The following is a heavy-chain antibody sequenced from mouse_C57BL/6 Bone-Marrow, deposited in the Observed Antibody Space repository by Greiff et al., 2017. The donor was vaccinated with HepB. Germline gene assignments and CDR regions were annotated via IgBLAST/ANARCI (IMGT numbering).Heavy chain of an antibody. CDR1: GYTFTDYE. CDR2: IDPETGGT. Sequence: SGAELVRPGASVTLSCKASGYTFTDYEMHWVKQTPVHGLEWIGAIDPETGGTAYNQKFKGKAILTADKSSSTAYMELRSLTSEDSAVYYCTRSDYGSSGWYFDVWGTGTTVTVSS. J-gene: IGHJ1*03. D-gene: IGHD1-1*01. V-gene: IGHV1-15*01. CDR3: TRSDYGSSGWYFDV.